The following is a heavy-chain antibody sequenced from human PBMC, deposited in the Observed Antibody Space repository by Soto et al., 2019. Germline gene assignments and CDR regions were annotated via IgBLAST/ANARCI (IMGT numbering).Heavy chain of an antibody. D-gene: IGHD5-18*01. Sequence: PGESLKISCKGSGYSFPSQWIGWVRQMPGKGLEWMGNIYPADSDTRYSPSFQGQVTISADKSIRTAYLQWSSLKASDTGIYYCARLFSSYQLWVPTVWGQGTMVTVSS. J-gene: IGHJ3*01. CDR1: GYSFPSQW. V-gene: IGHV5-51*01. CDR3: ARLFSSYQLWVPTV. CDR2: IYPADSDT.